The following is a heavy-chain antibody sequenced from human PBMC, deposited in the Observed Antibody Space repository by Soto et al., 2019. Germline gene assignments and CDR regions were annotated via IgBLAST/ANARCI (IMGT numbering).Heavy chain of an antibody. D-gene: IGHD4-17*01. CDR3: AKGATVTTHYQYYGVDV. CDR2: INWDGDET. J-gene: IGHJ6*02. Sequence: RLSCAASGFTFFNYAMSWVRQAPGKGLEWVSLINWDGDETYYADSVKGRFTISRDNTNNSVYLQMSSLRAEDTALYYCAKGATVTTHYQYYGVDVWGQGTTVTVS. CDR1: GFTFFNYA. V-gene: IGHV3-43D*04.